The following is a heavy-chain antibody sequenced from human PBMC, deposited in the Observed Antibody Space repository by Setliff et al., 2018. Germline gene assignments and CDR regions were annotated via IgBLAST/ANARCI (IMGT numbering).Heavy chain of an antibody. J-gene: IGHJ4*02. CDR3: ARVPSYGSGSYYYYNFYAY. D-gene: IGHD3-10*01. Sequence: SETLSLTCTVSGGSISSGNYYWSWIRQPAGKGLEWIGHIYTSGSTYYKPSLKSRVTISVDTSKNQFSLKLSSVTAADTAVYYCARVPSYGSGSYYYYNFYAYWGQGTLVTVSS. CDR1: GGSISSGNYY. CDR2: IYTSGST. V-gene: IGHV4-61*09.